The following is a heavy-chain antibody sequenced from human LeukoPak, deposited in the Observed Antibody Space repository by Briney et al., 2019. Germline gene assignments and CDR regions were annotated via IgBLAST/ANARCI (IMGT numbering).Heavy chain of an antibody. Sequence: SETLSLTCTVSGGSISSYYWSWIRQPPGKGLEGIGYIYYSGSTNYNPSLKSRVTISVDTSKNQFSLKLSSVTAADTAVYYCAGGAVEMATILADYWGQGTLVTVSS. J-gene: IGHJ4*02. CDR2: IYYSGST. CDR1: GGSISSYY. V-gene: IGHV4-59*01. CDR3: AGGAVEMATILADY. D-gene: IGHD5-24*01.